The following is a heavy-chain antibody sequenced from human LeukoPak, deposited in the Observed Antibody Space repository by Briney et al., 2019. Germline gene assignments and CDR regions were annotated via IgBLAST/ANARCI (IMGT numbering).Heavy chain of an antibody. CDR1: GFTFSSYA. CDR3: AKLGRRTSPNIVATIEDVVVVADAFDI. D-gene: IGHD5-12*01. V-gene: IGHV3-23*01. CDR2: SSGSGGST. J-gene: IGHJ3*02. Sequence: GGSLRLSCAASGFTFSSYAMSWVRQAPGKGLEWVSASSGSGGSTYYADSVKGRFTISRDNSKNTLYLQMNSLRAEDTAVYYCAKLGRRTSPNIVATIEDVVVVADAFDIWGQGTMVTVSS.